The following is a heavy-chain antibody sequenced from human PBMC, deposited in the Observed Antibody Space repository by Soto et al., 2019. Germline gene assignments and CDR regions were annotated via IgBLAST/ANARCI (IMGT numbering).Heavy chain of an antibody. CDR3: GRIPSP. D-gene: IGHD2-21*01. V-gene: IGHV4-30-2*01. Sequence: QLQLQESGSGLVKPSQTLSLTCAVSGGSISSGGYSWSWIRQPPGKGLEWIGYIYHSGSTYYNPAPKRRGTKTGDKAKKQVPRKAGPGAGGDPAREYWGRIPSPWGQGTLVTVSS. CDR2: IYHSGST. J-gene: IGHJ5*02. CDR1: GGSISSGGYS.